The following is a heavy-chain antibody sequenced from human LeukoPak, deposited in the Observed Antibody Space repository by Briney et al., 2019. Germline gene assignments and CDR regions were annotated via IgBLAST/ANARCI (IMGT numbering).Heavy chain of an antibody. J-gene: IGHJ6*03. CDR1: GGTFSSYA. V-gene: IGHV1-69*05. D-gene: IGHD2-2*01. CDR2: VIPIFGTA. Sequence: GASVKVSCKASGGTFSSYAISWVRQAPGQGLEWMGGVIPIFGTANYAQKFQGRVTITTDESTSTAYMELSSLRSEDTAVYYCARAVVPAAMGIDYYYYYYYMDVWGKGTTVTVSS. CDR3: ARAVVPAAMGIDYYYYYYYMDV.